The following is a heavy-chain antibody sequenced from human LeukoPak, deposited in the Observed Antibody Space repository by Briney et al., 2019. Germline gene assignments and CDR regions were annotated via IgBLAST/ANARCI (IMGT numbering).Heavy chain of an antibody. J-gene: IGHJ4*02. CDR3: AFSLGYCSGGSCYFDY. D-gene: IGHD2-15*01. CDR2: IYPGDSDT. CDR1: GYSFTSYW. Sequence: GASLQISCKGSGYSFTSYWIGWVRPMPGKGLEWMGIIYPGDSDTRYSPSFQGQVTISADKSISTAYLQWRSLKASDTAMYYCAFSLGYCSGGSCYFDYWGQGTLVTVSS. V-gene: IGHV5-51*01.